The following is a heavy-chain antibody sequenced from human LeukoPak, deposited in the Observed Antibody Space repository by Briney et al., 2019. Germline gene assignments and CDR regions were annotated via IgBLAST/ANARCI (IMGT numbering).Heavy chain of an antibody. CDR3: ARVQYCSGGSCHNLRLFDQ. CDR2: IYHSGTT. V-gene: IGHV4-30-4*08. J-gene: IGHJ4*02. CDR1: SDSINSGEHY. Sequence: SETLSLTCTVSSDSINSGEHYWSWIRQPPGKGLEWIGDIYHSGTTYYNPSVKSRMTISVDTSKNQFSLNLRSVTAVDTAVYYCARVQYCSGGSCHNLRLFDQWGQGTLVTVSS. D-gene: IGHD2-15*01.